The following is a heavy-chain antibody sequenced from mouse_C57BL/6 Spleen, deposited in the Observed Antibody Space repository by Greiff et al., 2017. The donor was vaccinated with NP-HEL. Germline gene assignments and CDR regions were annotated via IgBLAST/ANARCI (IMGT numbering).Heavy chain of an antibody. D-gene: IGHD1-1*01. CDR1: GFTFSSYA. CDR3: ARDYYYGSSPSLDY. CDR2: ISDGGSYT. V-gene: IGHV5-4*01. J-gene: IGHJ2*01. Sequence: EVHLVESGGGLVKPGGSLKLSCAASGFTFSSYAMSWVRQTPEKRLEWVATISDGGSYTYYPDNVKGRFTISRDNAKNNLYLQMSHLKSEDTAMYYCARDYYYGSSPSLDYWGQGTTLTVSS.